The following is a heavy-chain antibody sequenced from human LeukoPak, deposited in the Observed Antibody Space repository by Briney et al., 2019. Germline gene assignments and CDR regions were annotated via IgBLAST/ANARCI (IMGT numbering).Heavy chain of an antibody. CDR1: GGSISSYY. J-gene: IGHJ4*02. V-gene: IGHV4-59*01. D-gene: IGHD1-26*01. CDR3: ARMPPVGGSYVY. Sequence: SETLSLTCTVSGGSISSYYWSWIRQPPGKGLEWIGYISHSGSTNYNPSLKSRVTISVDTSKNQFSLKLSSVTAADTAVYYCARMPPVGGSYVYWGQGTLVTVSS. CDR2: ISHSGST.